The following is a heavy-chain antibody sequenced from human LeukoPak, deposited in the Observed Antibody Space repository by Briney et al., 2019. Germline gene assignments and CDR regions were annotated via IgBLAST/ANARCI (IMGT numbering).Heavy chain of an antibody. CDR3: AKGRASAGGYSGYDWGDWFDP. Sequence: ASVKVSCKASGYTFTSYDINWVRQATGQGLEWMGWMNPNSGHTGYAQKFQGRVTFTRNTSISTAYMELSSLRSEDTAVYYCAKGRASAGGYSGYDWGDWFDPWGQGTLVTVSS. CDR2: MNPNSGHT. CDR1: GYTFTSYD. D-gene: IGHD5-12*01. V-gene: IGHV1-8*03. J-gene: IGHJ5*02.